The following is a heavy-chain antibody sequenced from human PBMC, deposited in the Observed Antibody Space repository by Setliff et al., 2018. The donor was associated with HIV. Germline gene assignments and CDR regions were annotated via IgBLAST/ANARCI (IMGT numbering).Heavy chain of an antibody. D-gene: IGHD3-10*01. Sequence: PGETLKISCKGSGYSFTSNWIGWVRQMPGKGLEWMGIIYPGDSDARYSPSFQGQVTISADKSIGTAYLQWSSLKASDTAMYYCARAGSGSYYNAPHYWGQGTLVTVSS. CDR3: ARAGSGSYYNAPHY. CDR2: IYPGDSDA. CDR1: GYSFTSNW. J-gene: IGHJ4*02. V-gene: IGHV5-51*01.